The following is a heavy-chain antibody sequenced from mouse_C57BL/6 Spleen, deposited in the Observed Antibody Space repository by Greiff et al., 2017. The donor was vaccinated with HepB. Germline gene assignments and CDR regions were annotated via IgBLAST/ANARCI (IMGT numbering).Heavy chain of an antibody. CDR2: INPNYGTT. Sequence: VQLKQSGPELVKPGASVKISCKASGYSFTDYNMNWVKQSNGKSLEWIGVINPNYGTTSYTQKLKGKATLTSDQSSCTASMQLNSLASYDSAVYYCARQERDAMDDWGQGTSVTVAS. V-gene: IGHV1-39*01. J-gene: IGHJ4*01. CDR3: ARQERDAMDD. CDR1: GYSFTDYN.